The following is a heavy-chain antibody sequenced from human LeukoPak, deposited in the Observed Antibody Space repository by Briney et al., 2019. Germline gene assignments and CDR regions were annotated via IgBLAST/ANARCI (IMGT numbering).Heavy chain of an antibody. Sequence: SETLSLTCTVSGGSTSGYYWNWIRQPPGKELEWIGYLYDSGSTNYNPSLKSRVTILVEKSKNQFSLKLSSVTAADTAVYYCARKTYDSSGLIPHPGVFDIWGQGTMVTVSS. CDR3: ARKTYDSSGLIPHPGVFDI. CDR1: GGSTSGYY. V-gene: IGHV4-59*12. CDR2: LYDSGST. J-gene: IGHJ3*02. D-gene: IGHD3-22*01.